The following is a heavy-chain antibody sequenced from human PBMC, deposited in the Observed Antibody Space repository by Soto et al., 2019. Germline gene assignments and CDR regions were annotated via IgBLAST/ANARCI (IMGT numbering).Heavy chain of an antibody. V-gene: IGHV3-11*01. Sequence: QVQLVESGGGLAKPGGSLRLSCAASGFTFSHYFMTWIRQAPGKGLEWVSHISNSGSTTYYADSVKGRFTSSRDNAKDSLSLQMNSLRAEDTAVYYCVREKDCSGGSCYSDYWGQGTLVTVSS. J-gene: IGHJ4*02. CDR2: ISNSGSTT. D-gene: IGHD2-15*01. CDR1: GFTFSHYF. CDR3: VREKDCSGGSCYSDY.